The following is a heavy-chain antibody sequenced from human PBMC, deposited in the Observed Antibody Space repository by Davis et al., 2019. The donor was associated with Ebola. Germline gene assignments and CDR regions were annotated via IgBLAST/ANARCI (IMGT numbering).Heavy chain of an antibody. CDR1: GFTFEHYD. V-gene: IGHV3-9*01. CDR2: IGWNSGDI. Sequence: SLKISCAASGFTFEHYDMHWVRQVPGKGLEWVSGIGWNSGDIGYADSVKGRFTISRDTAKNSLYLQMNSLRGEDTALYYCAKMMRRKQQLSPFDIWGQGTMVTVSS. D-gene: IGHD1-1*01. J-gene: IGHJ3*02. CDR3: AKMMRRKQQLSPFDI.